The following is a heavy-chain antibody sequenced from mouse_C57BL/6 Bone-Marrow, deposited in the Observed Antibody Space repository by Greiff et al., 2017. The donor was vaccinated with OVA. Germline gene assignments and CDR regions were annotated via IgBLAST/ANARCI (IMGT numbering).Heavy chain of an antibody. CDR3: ARFTTVEDY. CDR2: INPSSGYT. Sequence: VKLMESGAELARPGASVKMSCKASGYTFTSYTMHWVKQRPGQGLEWIGYINPSSGYTKYNQKFKDKATLTADKSSSTAYMQLSSLTSEDSAVYYCARFTTVEDYWGQGTTLTVSS. D-gene: IGHD1-1*01. V-gene: IGHV1-4*01. CDR1: GYTFTSYT. J-gene: IGHJ2*01.